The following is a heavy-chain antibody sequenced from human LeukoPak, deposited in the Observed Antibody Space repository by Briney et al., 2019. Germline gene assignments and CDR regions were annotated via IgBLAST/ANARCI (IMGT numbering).Heavy chain of an antibody. Sequence: SETLSLTCAVYGVSFSGYYWSWIRQPPGKGLEWIGEINHSGSTNYNPSLKSRVTISVDTSKNQFSLKLSSVTAADTAVYYCARPSVRGYSYLYYYGMDVWGQGTTVTVSS. V-gene: IGHV4-34*01. D-gene: IGHD5-18*01. J-gene: IGHJ6*02. CDR2: INHSGST. CDR1: GVSFSGYY. CDR3: ARPSVRGYSYLYYYGMDV.